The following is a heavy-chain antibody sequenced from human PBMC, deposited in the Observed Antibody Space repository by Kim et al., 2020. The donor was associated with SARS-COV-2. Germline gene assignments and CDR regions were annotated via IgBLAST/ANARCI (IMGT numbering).Heavy chain of an antibody. V-gene: IGHV1-3*01. CDR1: GYTFTSHV. Sequence: ASVKVSCKASGYTFTSHVIHWVRQAPGQRLEWMGWINAGNGNTRYSHNFQGRVAFARDTSASTAYMELNSLTSEDTAVYYCARDKYYVPGIYNWFDPWGQGTLVTVSS. CDR3: ARDKYYVPGIYNWFDP. CDR2: INAGNGNT. J-gene: IGHJ5*02. D-gene: IGHD3-10*02.